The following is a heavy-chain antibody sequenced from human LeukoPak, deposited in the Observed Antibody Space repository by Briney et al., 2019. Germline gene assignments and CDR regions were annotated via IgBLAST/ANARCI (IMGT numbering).Heavy chain of an antibody. V-gene: IGHV3-72*01. CDR1: GFTFSDHY. Sequence: GGSLRLSCAASGFTFSDHYMDWVRQAPGKGLEWVGRIRKKVNSYTTEYAATVKGRLTISRDDSKNSLSLQTNSLKTEDTAVYYCARGYCRSTTSCYFDYWGQGTLVTVSS. D-gene: IGHD2/OR15-2a*01. CDR3: ARGYCRSTTSCYFDY. CDR2: IRKKVNSYTT. J-gene: IGHJ4*02.